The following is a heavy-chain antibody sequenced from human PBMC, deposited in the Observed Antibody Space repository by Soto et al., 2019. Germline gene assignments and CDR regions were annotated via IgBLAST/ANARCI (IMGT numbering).Heavy chain of an antibody. CDR2: ISYDGSNK. D-gene: IGHD3-9*01. CDR1: GFNFSSYA. V-gene: IGHV3-30-3*01. J-gene: IGHJ6*02. CDR3: ARDRCPPGYDILTSYYYYYGMDV. Sequence: PGGSLRLSCAASGFNFSSYAMHWVRQAPGKGLEWVAVISYDGSNKYYADSVKGRFTISRDNSKNTLYLQMNSLRAEDTAVYYCARDRCPPGYDILTSYYYYYGMDVWGQGTTVTVSS.